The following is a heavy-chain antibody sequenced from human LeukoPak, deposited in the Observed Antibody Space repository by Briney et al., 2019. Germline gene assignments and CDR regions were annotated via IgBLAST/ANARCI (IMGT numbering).Heavy chain of an antibody. Sequence: SVKVSCKASGGTFSSYAISWVQQAPGQGLEWMGGIIPIFGTANYAQKFQGRVTITADESTSTAYMELSSLRSEDTAVYYCARAPTPIAAADYWGQGTLVTVSS. J-gene: IGHJ4*02. D-gene: IGHD6-13*01. CDR3: ARAPTPIAAADY. CDR2: IIPIFGTA. CDR1: GGTFSSYA. V-gene: IGHV1-69*13.